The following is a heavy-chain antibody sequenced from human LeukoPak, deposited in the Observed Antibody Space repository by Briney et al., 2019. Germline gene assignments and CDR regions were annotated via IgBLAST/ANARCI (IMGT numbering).Heavy chain of an antibody. CDR3: AKGGTGSCYSDSDY. D-gene: IGHD3-22*01. V-gene: IGHV3-23*01. Sequence: GGSLRLSCAASGFTFSNYAMNWVRQALGKGLEWVSVISAGGGNTYYADSVKGRFTISRDNSKNTLYLQMNSLRAEDTAVYYCAKGGTGSCYSDSDYWGQGTLVTVSS. CDR1: GFTFSNYA. CDR2: ISAGGGNT. J-gene: IGHJ4*02.